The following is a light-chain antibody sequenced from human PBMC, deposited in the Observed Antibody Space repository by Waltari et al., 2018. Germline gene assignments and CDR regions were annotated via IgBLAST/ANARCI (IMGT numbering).Light chain of an antibody. J-gene: IGKJ1*01. CDR3: QQSYSTPQT. CDR2: AAS. V-gene: IGKV1-39*01. CDR1: QSISNY. Sequence: DIQMTQSPSSLSASVGDRVAITSRASQSISNYLNWYQQKPGKAPQLLIYAASSLQSGVPSRFSGSGSGTDFTLTISSLQPEDFATYYCQQSYSTPQTFGQGTKVEIK.